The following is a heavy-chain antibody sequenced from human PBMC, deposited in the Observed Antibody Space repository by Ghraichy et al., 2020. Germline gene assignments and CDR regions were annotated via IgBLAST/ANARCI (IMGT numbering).Heavy chain of an antibody. J-gene: IGHJ6*02. D-gene: IGHD3-10*01. CDR2: ISAYNGNT. Sequence: ASVKVSCKASGYTFTSYGISWVRQAPGQGLEWMGWISAYNGNTNYAQKLQGRVTMTTDTSTSTAYMELRSLRSDDTAVYYCARESAVWGVFNYYYYYGMDVWGQGTTVTVSS. CDR1: GYTFTSYG. V-gene: IGHV1-18*01. CDR3: ARESAVWGVFNYYYYYGMDV.